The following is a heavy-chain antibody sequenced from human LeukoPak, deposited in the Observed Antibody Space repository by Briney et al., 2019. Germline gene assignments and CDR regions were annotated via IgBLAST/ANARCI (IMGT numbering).Heavy chain of an antibody. D-gene: IGHD6-13*01. V-gene: IGHV1-69*13. CDR2: IIPIFGTA. Sequence: GASVKVSCKASGGTFSSHSFSWVRQAPGHGLEWMGGIIPIFGTANYAQKFQGRVTITADESTSTAYMELSSLRSDDTAVYYCARVAAAGLFQPIDYWGQGTLVTVSS. CDR3: ARVAAAGLFQPIDY. CDR1: GGTFSSHS. J-gene: IGHJ4*02.